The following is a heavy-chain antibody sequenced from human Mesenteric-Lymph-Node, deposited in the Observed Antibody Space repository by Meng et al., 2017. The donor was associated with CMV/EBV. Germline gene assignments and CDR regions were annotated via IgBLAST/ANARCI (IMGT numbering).Heavy chain of an antibody. CDR2: INYSGGSI. D-gene: IGHD3-10*01. Sequence: GESLKISCATSGFTFSSYSMNWVRQAPGKGLEWVSGINYSGGSIYYADSVKGRFTISRDNSENTLYLQMNSLRAEDTALYYCAKLDGRSIMVRGVINDAFDIWGQGTMVTVSS. CDR3: AKLDGRSIMVRGVINDAFDI. V-gene: IGHV3-23*05. CDR1: GFTFSSYS. J-gene: IGHJ3*02.